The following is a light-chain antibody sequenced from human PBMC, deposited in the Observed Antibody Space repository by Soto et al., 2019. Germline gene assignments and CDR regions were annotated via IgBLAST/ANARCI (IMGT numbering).Light chain of an antibody. CDR3: ASYTSRDTYV. CDR2: EVS. CDR1: SSDVGGYNH. J-gene: IGLJ1*01. Sequence: QSVLTQPASMSGSPGQSITISCTGTSSDVGGYNHVSWYQHHPGKAPKLMTFEVSNRPSGVSSRFSGSKSGNTASLTISGLQAEDEADYYCASYTSRDTYVFGSGTKLTVL. V-gene: IGLV2-14*01.